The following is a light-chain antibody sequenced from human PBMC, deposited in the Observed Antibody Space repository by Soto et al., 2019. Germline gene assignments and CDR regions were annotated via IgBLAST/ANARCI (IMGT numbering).Light chain of an antibody. V-gene: IGLV2-11*01. CDR2: DVN. CDR1: SSDVGGYDY. Sequence: QSVLAQPRSVSGSPGRSVTISCTGTSSDVGGYDYVSWYQQRPGKAPKLLIYDVNKRPSGVPDRFSGSKSGNTASLTVSGVQAEDGADYYCCSYAGKSTYTWVFGGGTKVTVL. J-gene: IGLJ3*02. CDR3: CSYAGKSTYTWV.